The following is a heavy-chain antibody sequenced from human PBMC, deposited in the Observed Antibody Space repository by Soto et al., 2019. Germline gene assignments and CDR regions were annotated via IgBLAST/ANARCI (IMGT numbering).Heavy chain of an antibody. V-gene: IGHV3-48*01. CDR2: ISSSSNSI. CDR3: AKDTWAHGSGSPSPFDY. CDR1: GFTFSRYS. J-gene: IGHJ4*02. D-gene: IGHD3-10*01. Sequence: GGSLRLSCAASGFTFSRYSMNWVRQAPGKGLEWVSYISSSSNSIYYADSVKGRFTISRDNAKNSLHLQMNSLRAEDTAVYYCAKDTWAHGSGSPSPFDYWGQGTLVTVSS.